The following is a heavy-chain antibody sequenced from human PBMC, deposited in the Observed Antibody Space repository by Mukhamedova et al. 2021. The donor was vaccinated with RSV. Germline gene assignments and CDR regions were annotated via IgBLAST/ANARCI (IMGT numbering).Heavy chain of an antibody. J-gene: IGHJ4*02. CDR2: INGDNGKT. V-gene: IGHV1-3*01. D-gene: IGHD3-10*01. CDR3: ARGLYLYGSGSPYYFDF. Sequence: GWINGDNGKTKYSQKFQGRVTIAKDTPANTVYIDLSSLTYEDTAVYYCARGLYLYGSGSPYYFDFWRQGTLVTVSS.